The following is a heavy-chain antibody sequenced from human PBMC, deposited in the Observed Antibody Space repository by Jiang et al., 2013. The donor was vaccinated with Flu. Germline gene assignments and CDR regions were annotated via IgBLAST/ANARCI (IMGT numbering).Heavy chain of an antibody. CDR2: IDPGDSET. J-gene: IGHJ4*02. D-gene: IGHD4-17*01. CDR1: GHSFSNFW. Sequence: GAEVKKPGESLTISCKGSGHSFSNFWINWVRQIPGKGLEWMGRIDPGDSETSYGPSFQGHVSISVDKSISTTYLQWSSLKASDTAMYYCVRKNLWFGDYYFDQWGQGTLVTVSS. CDR3: VRKNLWFGDYYFDQ. V-gene: IGHV5-10-1*01.